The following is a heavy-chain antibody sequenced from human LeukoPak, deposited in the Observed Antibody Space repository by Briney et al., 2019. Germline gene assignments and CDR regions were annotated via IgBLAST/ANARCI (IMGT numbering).Heavy chain of an antibody. J-gene: IGHJ4*02. CDR1: GFTFSSFA. CDR3: ARGGGTGEFDY. CDR2: ISGSGGST. D-gene: IGHD3-10*01. Sequence: GGSLRLSCAASGFTFSSFAMSWVRQAPGKGLEWVSAISGSGGSTYYADSVKGRFTISRDTAKNILYLQMNSLRAEDTAVYYCARGGGTGEFDYWGQGTLVTVPS. V-gene: IGHV3-23*01.